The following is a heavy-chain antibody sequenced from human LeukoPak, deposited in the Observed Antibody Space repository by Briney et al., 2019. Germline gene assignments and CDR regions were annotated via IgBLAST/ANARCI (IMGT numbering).Heavy chain of an antibody. J-gene: IGHJ3*02. D-gene: IGHD3-16*01. Sequence: SETLSLTCTVSGGSISSSSYYWGWIRQPPGKGLEWIGSIYYSGSTYYNPSLKSRVTISVDTSKNQFSLKLSSVTAADTAVYYCARVGGWDAFDIWGQGTMVTVSS. CDR1: GGSISSSSYY. V-gene: IGHV4-39*07. CDR3: ARVGGWDAFDI. CDR2: IYYSGST.